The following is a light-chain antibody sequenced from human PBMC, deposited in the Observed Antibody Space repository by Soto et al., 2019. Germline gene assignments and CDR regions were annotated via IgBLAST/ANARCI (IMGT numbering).Light chain of an antibody. CDR3: QHYNSYSEA. V-gene: IGKV1-5*03. CDR1: QTISSW. J-gene: IGKJ1*01. CDR2: KAS. Sequence: DIQMTQAPSPLSGTVGGRVTHTFRASQTISSWLAWYQQKPGKAPKLLIYKASTLKSGVPSRFSGSGSGTEFTLTISSLQPDDFATYYCQHYNSYSEAFGQGTKVDIK.